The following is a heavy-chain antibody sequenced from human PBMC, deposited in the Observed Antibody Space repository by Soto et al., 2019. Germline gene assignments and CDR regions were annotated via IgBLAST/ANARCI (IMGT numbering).Heavy chain of an antibody. D-gene: IGHD3-22*01. CDR3: ARDTYYYDSSDHFSADAFDI. V-gene: IGHV3-74*01. CDR1: GFTSSSYW. CDR2: ISNDGSST. J-gene: IGHJ3*02. Sequence: EVQLVESGGGLVQPGGSLRLSCAASGFTSSSYWIHWVRQAPWKGLVWVSRISNDGSSTNYADSVKGRFTISRDNAKNTVYLQINSLRAEDTAVYYCARDTYYYDSSDHFSADAFDIWGQGTMVPVSS.